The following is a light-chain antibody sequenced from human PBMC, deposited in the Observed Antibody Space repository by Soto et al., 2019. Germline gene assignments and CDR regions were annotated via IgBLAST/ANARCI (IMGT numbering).Light chain of an antibody. Sequence: QAVVTQPASVSGSPGQSITISCTGTIYDVGAYHYVSWYQQFPGKAPKLILYEVSNRPSGISNRFSGFRSGSTASLTVSGLQPEDDAHYYCISYTTTGALVFGGGTKLTVL. J-gene: IGLJ2*01. CDR3: ISYTTTGALV. V-gene: IGLV2-14*01. CDR2: EVS. CDR1: IYDVGAYHY.